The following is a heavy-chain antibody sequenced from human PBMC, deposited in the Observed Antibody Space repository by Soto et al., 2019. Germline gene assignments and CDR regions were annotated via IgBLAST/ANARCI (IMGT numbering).Heavy chain of an antibody. CDR2: IYYSGTT. D-gene: IGHD6-19*01. Sequence: SETLSLTCTVSGVSISSSSYHWGWIRQPPGKGLEWIGSIYYSGTTYYNPSLKSRVTISVDTSKNQFSLKLSSVTAADTAVYYCARSISVAMDFWGQGTLVTVSS. J-gene: IGHJ4*02. CDR1: GVSISSSSYH. V-gene: IGHV4-39*01. CDR3: ARSISVAMDF.